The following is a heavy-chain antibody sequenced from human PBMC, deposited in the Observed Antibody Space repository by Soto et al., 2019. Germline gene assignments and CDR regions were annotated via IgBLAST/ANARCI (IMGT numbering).Heavy chain of an antibody. J-gene: IGHJ6*02. CDR3: ARDQQLGLHGMDV. CDR2: ISSSSSYI. D-gene: IGHD6-13*01. CDR1: GFTFSSYS. V-gene: IGHV3-21*01. Sequence: GGSLRLSCAASGFTFSSYSMNWVRQAPGKGLEWVSSISSSSSYIYYADSVKGRFTISRDNAKNSLYLQMNSLRAEDTAVYYCARDQQLGLHGMDVWGQGTTVTVSS.